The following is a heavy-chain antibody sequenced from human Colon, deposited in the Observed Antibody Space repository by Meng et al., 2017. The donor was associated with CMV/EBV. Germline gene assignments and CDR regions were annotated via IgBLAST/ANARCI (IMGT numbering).Heavy chain of an antibody. CDR1: FTFDRYA. J-gene: IGHJ4*02. CDR2: ISRSGST. Sequence: FTFDRYAMSWVRQAPGKGLEWISAISRSGSTYYPDSMRGRFTISRDTSTNTLYLHMNSLRAEDTAVYYCAKSDGIDDYVWGSYRLFDYWGQGTLVTVSS. V-gene: IGHV3-23*01. D-gene: IGHD3-16*02. CDR3: AKSDGIDDYVWGSYRLFDY.